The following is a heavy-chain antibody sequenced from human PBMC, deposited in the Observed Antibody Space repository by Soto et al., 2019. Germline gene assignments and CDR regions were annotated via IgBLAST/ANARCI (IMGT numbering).Heavy chain of an antibody. CDR1: GFTFSNAW. CDR3: TTDQLRYFDRPYFDY. V-gene: IGHV3-15*01. D-gene: IGHD3-9*01. Sequence: GGSLRLSCAASGFTFSNAWMSWVRQAPGKGLEWVGRIKSKTDGGTTDYAAPVKGRFTISRDDSKNTLYLQMNSLKTEDTAAYYCTTDQLRYFDRPYFDYWGQGTLVTVSS. J-gene: IGHJ4*02. CDR2: IKSKTDGGTT.